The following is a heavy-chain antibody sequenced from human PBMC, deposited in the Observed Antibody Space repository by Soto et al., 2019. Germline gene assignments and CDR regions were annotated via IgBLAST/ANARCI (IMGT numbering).Heavy chain of an antibody. Sequence: QVQLVQSGAEVKKPGASVKVSCKASGYTFTSYGISWVRQAPGQGLEWMGWISAYNGNTNNAQKLQGRVTITTDTATSTAYMDLRSLRSDDTAGYYCARTYSPFDYWGQGTLVTVSS. CDR1: GYTFTSYG. CDR3: ARTYSPFDY. D-gene: IGHD6-13*01. J-gene: IGHJ4*02. V-gene: IGHV1-18*01. CDR2: ISAYNGNT.